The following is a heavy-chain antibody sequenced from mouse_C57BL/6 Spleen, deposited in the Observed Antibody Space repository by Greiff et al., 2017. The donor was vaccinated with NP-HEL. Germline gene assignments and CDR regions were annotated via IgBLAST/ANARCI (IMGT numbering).Heavy chain of an antibody. V-gene: IGHV5-12*01. CDR1: GFTFSDYY. J-gene: IGHJ4*01. CDR2: ISNGGGST. CDR3: ARHNHYYAMDY. Sequence: EVNLVESGGGLVQPGGSLKLSCAASGFTFSDYYMYWVRQTPEKRLEWVAYISNGGGSTYYPDTVKGRFTISRDNAKNTLYLQMSRLKSEDTAMYYCARHNHYYAMDYWGQGTSVTVSS.